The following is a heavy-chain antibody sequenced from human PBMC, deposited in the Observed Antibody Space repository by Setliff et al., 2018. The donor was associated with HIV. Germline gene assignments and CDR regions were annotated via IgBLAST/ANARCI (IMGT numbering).Heavy chain of an antibody. CDR3: ARDFTYDYDSSGPG. D-gene: IGHD3-22*01. CDR2: ISAYNGNT. Sequence: ASVKVSCKASGYTFTSYGISWVRQAPGQGLEWMGWISAYNGNTNYAQNFQGRVTMTGDTSISTAYMELSRLRSDDTAVYYCARDFTYDYDSSGPGWGQGTLVTVSS. J-gene: IGHJ4*02. CDR1: GYTFTSYG. V-gene: IGHV1-18*01.